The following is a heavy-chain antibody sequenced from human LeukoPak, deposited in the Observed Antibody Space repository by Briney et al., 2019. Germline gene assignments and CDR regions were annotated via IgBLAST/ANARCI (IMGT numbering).Heavy chain of an antibody. J-gene: IGHJ4*02. V-gene: IGHV3-23*01. Sequence: GGSLRLACVVSGFTFDHYGLSWVRQAPGKGLEWVSSISGRGKTTDYADSVKGRFTISRDNSKNTLYLQMNSLRAEDTAVYYCAKLGYCSSTSCYGNQFDYWGQGTLVTVSS. D-gene: IGHD2-2*01. CDR2: ISGRGKTT. CDR1: GFTFDHYG. CDR3: AKLGYCSSTSCYGNQFDY.